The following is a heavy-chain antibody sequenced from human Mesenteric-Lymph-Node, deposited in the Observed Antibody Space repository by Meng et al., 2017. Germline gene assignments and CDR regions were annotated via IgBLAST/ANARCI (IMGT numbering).Heavy chain of an antibody. CDR1: GYTFSNYG. Sequence: QVQLVQSGAEVKKPGASVKFSCKATGYTFSNYGISWLRQAPGQGLEWMGWISGYSGNTKYAQKLQGRVTMTTDTSTNTAYMELRSLRSDDTAVYYCTRADIAAAGTGGYWGQGTLVTVSS. D-gene: IGHD6-13*01. CDR3: TRADIAAAGTGGY. CDR2: ISGYSGNT. V-gene: IGHV1-18*01. J-gene: IGHJ4*02.